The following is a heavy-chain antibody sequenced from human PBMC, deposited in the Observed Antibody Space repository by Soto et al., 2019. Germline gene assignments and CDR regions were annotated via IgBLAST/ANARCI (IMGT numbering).Heavy chain of an antibody. Sequence: SETLSLTCTVAGVSISSYYCSWIRQPPGKGLECIGYIYYSGSTNYNPSLTSRVTLSVDTSKNPFSLKLSSVTAADTAVYYCARERSLVVTANWFDPWGQGTLVTVSS. D-gene: IGHD2-21*02. CDR2: IYYSGST. V-gene: IGHV4-59*01. CDR3: ARERSLVVTANWFDP. CDR1: GVSISSYY. J-gene: IGHJ5*02.